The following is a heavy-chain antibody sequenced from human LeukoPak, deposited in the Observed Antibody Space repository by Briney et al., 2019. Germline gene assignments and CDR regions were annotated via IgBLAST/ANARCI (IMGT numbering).Heavy chain of an antibody. J-gene: IGHJ5*02. CDR3: AKGPGGSIPNWFDP. CDR1: GFTFSSYG. CDR2: IRYGGSNK. D-gene: IGHD3-10*01. V-gene: IGHV3-30*02. Sequence: AGGSLRLSCAASGFTFSSYGMHWVRQAPGKGLEWVAFIRYGGSNKYYADSVKGRFTISRDNSKNTLYLQMNSLRAEDTAVYYCAKGPGGSIPNWFDPWGQGTLVTVSS.